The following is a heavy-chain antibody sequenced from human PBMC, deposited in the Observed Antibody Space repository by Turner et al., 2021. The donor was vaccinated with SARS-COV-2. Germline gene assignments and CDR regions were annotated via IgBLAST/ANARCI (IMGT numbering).Heavy chain of an antibody. J-gene: IGHJ4*02. V-gene: IGHV1-24*01. CDR1: GYTLIELS. CDR2: FDPEDGET. Sequence: QVQLVQSGAEVKKPGASVKVSCKVSGYTLIELSMHWVRQAPGKGLEGMGGFDPEDGETIYAQKFQGRVTMTEDTSTDTAYMELSSLRSEDTAVYYCATGYAYCGGDCSIHYWGQGTLVTVSS. D-gene: IGHD2-21*02. CDR3: ATGYAYCGGDCSIHY.